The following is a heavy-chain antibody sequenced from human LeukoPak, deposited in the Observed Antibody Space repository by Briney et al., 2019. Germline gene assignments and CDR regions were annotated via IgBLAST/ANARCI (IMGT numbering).Heavy chain of an antibody. CDR2: IIPIFGIA. V-gene: IGHV1-69*04. J-gene: IGHJ5*02. CDR3: ARDVLPRGFDP. CDR1: EGTFSSYA. Sequence: GSSVKVSCTASEGTFSSYAISWVRQAPGQGLEWMGRIIPIFGIANYAQKFQGRVTITADKSTSTAYMELSSLRSEDTAVYYCARDVLPRGFDPWGQGTLVTVSS. D-gene: IGHD3-10*01.